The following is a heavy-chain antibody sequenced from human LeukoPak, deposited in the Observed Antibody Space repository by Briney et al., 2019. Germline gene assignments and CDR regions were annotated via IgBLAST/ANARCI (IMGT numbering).Heavy chain of an antibody. CDR3: ARISSSNWYNERGAFDV. Sequence: PSETLSLTCAVYGGSFSGYYWSWVRQPPGKGLEWIGVVYYTGSTNYSPSLKSRVTISVDTSKNQFSLKLRSVTAADTAVYYCARISSSNWYNERGAFDVWGQGTMVTVSS. J-gene: IGHJ3*01. D-gene: IGHD6-13*01. CDR2: VYYTGST. V-gene: IGHV4-59*01. CDR1: GGSFSGYY.